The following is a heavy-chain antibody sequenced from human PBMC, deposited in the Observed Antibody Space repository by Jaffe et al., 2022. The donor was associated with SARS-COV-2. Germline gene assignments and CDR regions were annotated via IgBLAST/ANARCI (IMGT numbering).Heavy chain of an antibody. D-gene: IGHD6-19*01. V-gene: IGHV1-69*01. CDR2: IIPIFGTA. CDR1: GGTFSSYA. J-gene: IGHJ4*02. Sequence: QVQLVQSGAEVKKPGSSVKVSCKASGGTFSSYAISWVRQAPGQGLEWMGGIIPIFGTANYAQKFQGRVTITADESTSTAYMELSSLRSEDTAVYYCARDPRIAVAGSQDALGDYWGQGTLVTVSS. CDR3: ARDPRIAVAGSQDALGDY.